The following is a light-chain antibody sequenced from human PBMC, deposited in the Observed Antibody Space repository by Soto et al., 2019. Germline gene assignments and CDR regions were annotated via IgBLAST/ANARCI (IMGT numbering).Light chain of an antibody. CDR2: GIS. CDR3: QQSYSAPYT. Sequence: IQITQSPSSLSASEGDRVSITCRPSQRINNYLNWYQQKPGKAPKLLIHGISTLASGVPSRFSGSGSGTDFTLTIDSLQPDDVGTYYCQQSYSAPYTFGQGTRLDIK. J-gene: IGKJ2*01. CDR1: QRINNY. V-gene: IGKV1-39*01.